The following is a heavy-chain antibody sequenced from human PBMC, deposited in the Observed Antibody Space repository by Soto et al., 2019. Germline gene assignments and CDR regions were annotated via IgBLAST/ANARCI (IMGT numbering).Heavy chain of an antibody. V-gene: IGHV4-59*08. CDR2: IYYSGST. CDR3: ALGGVSVTY. J-gene: IGHJ4*02. Sequence: SETLSLTCTVSGGSISSYYWSWIRQPPGKGLEWIGYIYYSGSTNYNPSLKSRVTISVDTSKNQFSLKLSSVTAADTAVYYCALGGVSVTYWGQGTLVTVSS. D-gene: IGHD3-16*02. CDR1: GGSISSYY.